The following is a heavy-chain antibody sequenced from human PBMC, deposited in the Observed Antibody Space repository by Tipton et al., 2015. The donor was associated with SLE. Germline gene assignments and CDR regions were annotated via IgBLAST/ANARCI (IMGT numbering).Heavy chain of an antibody. D-gene: IGHD6-19*01. J-gene: IGHJ4*02. Sequence: TLSLTCNVSGVSFSSAYCSWIRQPAGKGLEWIGRIYTSGATDDNPSLKSRVTISVDTSKNQVSLKLNAVTAADTAVYYCARHTSGFDYWDQGTLVTVSS. CDR3: ARHTSGFDY. V-gene: IGHV4-4*07. CDR1: GVSFSSAY. CDR2: IYTSGAT.